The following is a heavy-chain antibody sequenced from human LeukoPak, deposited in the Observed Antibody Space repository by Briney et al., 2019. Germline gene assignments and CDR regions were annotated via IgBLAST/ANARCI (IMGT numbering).Heavy chain of an antibody. D-gene: IGHD3-10*01. CDR3: ARDLRVRGVINTYYYYYGMDV. J-gene: IGHJ6*02. Sequence: PGGSLRLSCAASGFTVSSNYMSWVRQAPGKGLEWVSVIYSGGSTYYADSVKGRFTISRDNSKNTLYLQMNSLRAEDTAVYYCARDLRVRGVINTYYYYYGMDVWGQGTTVTVSS. V-gene: IGHV3-53*01. CDR1: GFTVSSNY. CDR2: IYSGGST.